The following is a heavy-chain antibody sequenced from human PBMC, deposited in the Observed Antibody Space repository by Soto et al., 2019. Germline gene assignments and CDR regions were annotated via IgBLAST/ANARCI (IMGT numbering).Heavy chain of an antibody. CDR2: ISGSGGST. CDR3: AKDDIVVVPAANIGYYGMDV. D-gene: IGHD2-2*01. V-gene: IGHV3-23*01. J-gene: IGHJ6*02. CDR1: GFTFSSYA. Sequence: GGSLRLSCAASGFTFSSYAMSWVHQAPGKGLEWVSAISGSGGSTYYADSVKGRFTISRDNSKNTLYLQMNSLRAEDTAVYYCAKDDIVVVPAANIGYYGMDVWGQGTTVTVSS.